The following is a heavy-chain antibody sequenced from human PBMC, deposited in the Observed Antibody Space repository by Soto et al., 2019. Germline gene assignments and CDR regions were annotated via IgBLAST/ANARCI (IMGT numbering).Heavy chain of an antibody. CDR2: ISAYNGNT. CDR1: GYTFTSYG. CDR3: ARPVYYYDSSGYSYNWFDP. Sequence: QVQLVQSGAEVKKPGASVKVSCKASGYTFTSYGISWVRQAPGQGLEWMGWISAYNGNTNYAQKLQGRVTMTTDTPTSTAYMELRSLRPDDTAVYYCARPVYYYDSSGYSYNWFDPWGQGPLVPVSS. D-gene: IGHD3-22*01. V-gene: IGHV1-18*04. J-gene: IGHJ5*02.